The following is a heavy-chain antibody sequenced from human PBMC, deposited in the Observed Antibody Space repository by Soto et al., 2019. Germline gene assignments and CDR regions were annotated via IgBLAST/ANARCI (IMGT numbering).Heavy chain of an antibody. CDR2: IHYSGTT. CDR3: ARRWSGIDY. V-gene: IGHV4-59*01. J-gene: IGHJ4*02. CDR1: GGSINNYY. D-gene: IGHD3-3*01. Sequence: QVQLQESGPGLVKPSETLSLTCTVSGGSINNYYWSWIRQPPGAGLEWIGYIHYSGTTNYNPSLMSRVTRSMDTSKNQFFLRLTSVAAADAAVYYCARRWSGIDYWGQGTLVTVSS.